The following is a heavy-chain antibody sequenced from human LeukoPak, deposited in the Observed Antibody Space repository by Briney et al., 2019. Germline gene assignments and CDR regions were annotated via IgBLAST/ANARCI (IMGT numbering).Heavy chain of an antibody. J-gene: IGHJ4*02. CDR2: IYYSGST. Sequence: PSETLSLTCTVSGGSISSYHWSWIRQPPGKGLEWIGYIYYSGSTNYNPSLKSRVTISVDTSKNQFSLKLSSVTAADTAVYYCARVGYDSSGHHYFDYWGQGTLVTVSS. D-gene: IGHD3-22*01. CDR3: ARVGYDSSGHHYFDY. CDR1: GGSISSYH. V-gene: IGHV4-59*01.